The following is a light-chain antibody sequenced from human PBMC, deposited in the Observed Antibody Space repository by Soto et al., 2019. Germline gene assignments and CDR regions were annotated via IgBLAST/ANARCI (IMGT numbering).Light chain of an antibody. CDR3: QQYGSSGT. J-gene: IGKJ1*01. Sequence: ETVLTQSPATLSLSPGERATLSCRASQNVRSNLAWYQQKPGQAPRLLIYGASNRATGIPDRFSGSGSGTDFTLTISRLEPEDFAVYYCQQYGSSGTFGQGTKVDIK. CDR1: QNVRSN. V-gene: IGKV3-20*01. CDR2: GAS.